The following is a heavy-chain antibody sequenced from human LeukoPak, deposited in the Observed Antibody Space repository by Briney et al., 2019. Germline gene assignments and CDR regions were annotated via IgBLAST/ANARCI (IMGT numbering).Heavy chain of an antibody. Sequence: GRSLRLSCAASGFTFSSYGMHWVRQVPGKGLEWVAVIWYDGSNKYYADSVKGRFTISRDNSKNTLYLQMNSLRAEDTAVYYCARDQAVAGYVDYWGQGTLVTVSS. CDR3: ARDQAVAGYVDY. CDR1: GFTFSSYG. J-gene: IGHJ4*02. V-gene: IGHV3-33*01. CDR2: IWYDGSNK. D-gene: IGHD6-19*01.